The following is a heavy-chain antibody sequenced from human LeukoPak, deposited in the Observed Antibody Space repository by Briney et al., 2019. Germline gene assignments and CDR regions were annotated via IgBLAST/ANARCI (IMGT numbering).Heavy chain of an antibody. D-gene: IGHD3-22*01. CDR1: GGSISSYY. CDR2: IYYSGST. V-gene: IGHV4-59*01. J-gene: IGHJ4*02. Sequence: SETLSLTCTVSGGSISSYYWSWIRQPPGKGLEWIGYIYYSGSTNYNPSLKSRVTISVDTSKNQFSLKLSSGTAADTAVYYCASFRVGYYYEYWGQRALVTVSS. CDR3: ASFRVGYYYEY.